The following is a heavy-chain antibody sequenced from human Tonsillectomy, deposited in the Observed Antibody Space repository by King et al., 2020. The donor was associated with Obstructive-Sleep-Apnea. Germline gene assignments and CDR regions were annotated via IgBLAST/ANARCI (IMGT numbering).Heavy chain of an antibody. D-gene: IGHD2-21*01. V-gene: IGHV1-18*01. Sequence: VQLVESGAEVRKPGASVKVSCKTSGFTFPSFGISCLRQAPGQGLEWMGWISGYNVNTNYGQKAQDRLTLTTDTSTSTVYMELRSLRSDNTAVYYCARDLQHVKHDYWGQGTLVTVPS. J-gene: IGHJ4*02. CDR2: ISGYNVNT. CDR1: GFTFPSFG. CDR3: ARDLQHVKHDY.